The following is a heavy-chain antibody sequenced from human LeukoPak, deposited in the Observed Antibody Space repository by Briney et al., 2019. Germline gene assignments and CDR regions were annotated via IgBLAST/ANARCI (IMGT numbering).Heavy chain of an antibody. V-gene: IGHV4-38-2*01. J-gene: IGHJ6*03. CDR2: IYHSGNT. Sequence: SETLSLTCAVSGYSVSSGYYCGWFRQPPGKGLEWIGCIYHSGNTYYNPSLKSRVSISVHTSKNHFSLMLSSVTAADTAVYYCARQGGSSSPYYYYYMDVWGKGTTVTVSS. D-gene: IGHD6-13*01. CDR1: GYSVSSGYY. CDR3: ARQGGSSSPYYYYYMDV.